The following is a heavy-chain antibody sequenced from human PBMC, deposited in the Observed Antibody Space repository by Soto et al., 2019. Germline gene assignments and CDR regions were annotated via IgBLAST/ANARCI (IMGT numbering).Heavy chain of an antibody. CDR1: GFTFSSYS. V-gene: IGHV3-21*01. CDR2: ISSSSSYI. CDR3: ARERVDSSGYSFGY. D-gene: IGHD3-22*01. J-gene: IGHJ4*02. Sequence: GGSLRLSCAASGFTFSSYSMNWVRQAPGKGLEWVSSISSSSSYIYYADSVKGRFTISRDNSKNTLYLQMNSLRAEDTAVYYCARERVDSSGYSFGYWGQGTLVTVSS.